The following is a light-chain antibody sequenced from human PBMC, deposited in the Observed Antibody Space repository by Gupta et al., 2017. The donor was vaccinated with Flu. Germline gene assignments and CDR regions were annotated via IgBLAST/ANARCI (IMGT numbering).Light chain of an antibody. CDR1: SSDVGGYKY. CDR3: SSYAGSNNWV. V-gene: IGLV2-8*01. J-gene: IGLJ3*02. Sequence: SVTISCTGTSSDVGGYKYVSWYQQHPGKAPNLMIYEVSKRPSGVPDRFSGSKSGNTASLTVSGLQAEDEADYYCSSYAGSNNWVFGGGTELTVL. CDR2: EVS.